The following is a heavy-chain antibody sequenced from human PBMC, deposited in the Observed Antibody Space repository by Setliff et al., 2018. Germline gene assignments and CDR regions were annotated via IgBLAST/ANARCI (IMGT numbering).Heavy chain of an antibody. D-gene: IGHD6-19*01. CDR3: ARGETSSGWYIYYYYYMDV. J-gene: IGHJ6*03. CDR2: IYYSGST. Sequence: PSEILSLTCTVSGGSVSSGSYYWSWIRQPPGKGLEWIGYIYYSGSTNYNPSLKSRVTISVDTSKNQFSLKLSSVTAADTAVYYCARGETSSGWYIYYYYYMDVWGKGTTVTVSS. V-gene: IGHV4-61*01. CDR1: GGSVSSGSYY.